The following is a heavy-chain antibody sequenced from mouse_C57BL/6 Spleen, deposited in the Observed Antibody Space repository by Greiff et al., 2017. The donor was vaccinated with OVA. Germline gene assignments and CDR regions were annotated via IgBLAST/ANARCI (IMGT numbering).Heavy chain of an antibody. Sequence: VQLQQSGAELVKPGASVKLSCTASGFNIKDYYMHWVKQRTEQGLEWIGRIDPEDGETKYAPNFQGKATITADTSSNTAYLQLSSLTSEDTAVYYCARYYGSSNAMDYWGQGTSVTVSS. CDR1: GFNIKDYY. CDR2: IDPEDGET. CDR3: ARYYGSSNAMDY. V-gene: IGHV14-2*01. D-gene: IGHD1-1*01. J-gene: IGHJ4*01.